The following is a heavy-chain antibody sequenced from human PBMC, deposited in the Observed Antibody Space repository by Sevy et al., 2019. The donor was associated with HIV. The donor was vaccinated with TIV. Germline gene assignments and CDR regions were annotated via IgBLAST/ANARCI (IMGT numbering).Heavy chain of an antibody. V-gene: IGHV3-7*04. Sequence: GESLKISCAASGFSFSTYWMHWVRQAPGKGLEWVANIKQDESEKYYVASVKGRFTISRDNAKNSVYLQMNSLRPEDTAIYYCARGNSGSFDYWGQGTLATVPS. CDR3: ARGNSGSFDY. CDR1: GFSFSTYW. CDR2: IKQDESEK. D-gene: IGHD3-22*01. J-gene: IGHJ4*02.